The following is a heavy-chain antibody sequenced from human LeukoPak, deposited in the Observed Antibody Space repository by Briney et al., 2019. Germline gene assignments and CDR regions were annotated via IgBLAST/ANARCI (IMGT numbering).Heavy chain of an antibody. CDR3: ARDRDIVVAPAAIGYYGMDV. CDR2: IIPIFGTA. Sequence: SVKVSCKASGGTFSSYAISWVRQAPGQGLEWMGGIIPIFGTANYAQKFQGRVTITADESTSTAYMELSSLRSEDTAVYYCARDRDIVVAPAAIGYYGMDVWGKGTTVTVSS. J-gene: IGHJ6*04. V-gene: IGHV1-69*13. D-gene: IGHD2-2*01. CDR1: GGTFSSYA.